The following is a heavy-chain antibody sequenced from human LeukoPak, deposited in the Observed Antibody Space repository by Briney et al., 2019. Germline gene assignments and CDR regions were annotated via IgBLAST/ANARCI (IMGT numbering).Heavy chain of an antibody. Sequence: SETLSLTCTVSGGSISSYYWSWIRQPAGKGLEWIGRIYTSGSTNYNASPKSRVSMSVDTSKNQFSLKLSSVTAADTAVFYCARENSGSYREFDYWGHGTLVTVSS. CDR3: ARENSGSYREFDY. V-gene: IGHV4-4*07. CDR2: IYTSGST. J-gene: IGHJ4*01. CDR1: GGSISSYY. D-gene: IGHD1-26*01.